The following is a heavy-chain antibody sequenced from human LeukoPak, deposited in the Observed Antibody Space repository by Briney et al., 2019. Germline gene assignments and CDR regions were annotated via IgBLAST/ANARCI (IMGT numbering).Heavy chain of an antibody. CDR2: ISGSGYTT. CDR1: GFTFRIYD. V-gene: IGHV3-23*01. J-gene: IGHJ3*01. CDR3: ARDLRVGASNDAFDV. D-gene: IGHD1-26*01. Sequence: PGLSLRLSCAASGFTFRIYDMSGVRQAPAKGLEWVSLISGSGYTTYYADSVKGRFTISRDNSKNTLYLQMNSLGAEDTAVYYCARDLRVGASNDAFDVWGQGTMVIVSS.